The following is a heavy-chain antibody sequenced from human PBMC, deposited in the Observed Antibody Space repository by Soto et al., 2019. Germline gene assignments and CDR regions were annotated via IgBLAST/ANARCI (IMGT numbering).Heavy chain of an antibody. CDR2: IYYSGST. CDR1: GGSISSYY. CDR3: AREHCIGGSCPFDY. D-gene: IGHD2-15*01. Sequence: PSETLSLTCTVSGGSISSYYWSWIRQPPGKGLEWIGYIYYSGSTNYNPSLKSRVTISVDTSKNQFSLMLSSVTAAETAVYYCAREHCIGGSCPFDYWGQGTLVTVSS. V-gene: IGHV4-59*01. J-gene: IGHJ4*02.